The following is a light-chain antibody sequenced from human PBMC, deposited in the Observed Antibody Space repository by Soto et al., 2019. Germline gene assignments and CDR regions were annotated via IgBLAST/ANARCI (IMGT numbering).Light chain of an antibody. CDR3: SSYTTAFFYV. Sequence: QSALTQPASVSGSPGQSITISCTGSSSDIGAFNYVAWYQQHPGKAPKLIIHGVTNRPSGVSSRSSGSKSDYTASLTISGLQAEDEADYYCSSYTTAFFYVFGTGTKVT. CDR2: GVT. CDR1: SSDIGAFNY. J-gene: IGLJ1*01. V-gene: IGLV2-14*01.